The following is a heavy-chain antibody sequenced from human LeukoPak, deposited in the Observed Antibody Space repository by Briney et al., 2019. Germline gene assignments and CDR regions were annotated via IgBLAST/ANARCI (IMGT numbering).Heavy chain of an antibody. D-gene: IGHD1-1*01. V-gene: IGHV4-59*01. J-gene: IGHJ4*02. CDR3: ARGNDPDYDY. Sequence: SETLSLTCTGSGGPISSYYWSWIRQPPGKGLEWIGYIYYSGSTNYNPSLKSRVTISVDTSKNQFSLKLRSVTAADTAVYYCARGNDPDYDYWGQGTLVTVSS. CDR2: IYYSGST. CDR1: GGPISSYY.